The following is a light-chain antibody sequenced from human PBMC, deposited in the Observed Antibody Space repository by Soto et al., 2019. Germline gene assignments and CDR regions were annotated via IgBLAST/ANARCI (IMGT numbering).Light chain of an antibody. CDR1: SSDVGSYNR. V-gene: IGLV2-18*02. J-gene: IGLJ1*01. CDR2: EVS. Sequence: QSALTQPPSVSGSPGQSVAISCTGTSSDVGSYNRVAWYQQPPGTAPKLIIYEVSNRPSGVPDRFSGSKSGNTASLTISGLQTEDESYYYCNSFPRTSTYVFGSGTKVTVL. CDR3: NSFPRTSTYV.